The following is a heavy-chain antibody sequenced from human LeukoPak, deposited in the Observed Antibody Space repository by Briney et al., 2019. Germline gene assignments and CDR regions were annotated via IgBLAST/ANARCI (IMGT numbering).Heavy chain of an antibody. V-gene: IGHV3-7*01. D-gene: IGHD3-22*01. J-gene: IGHJ4*02. CDR1: GFTFSRYW. Sequence: GGSLRLSCAASGFTFSRYWMGWVRQAPGKGLEWVANINLDGSDKYYVDSVEGRFTISRDNSKNTLYLQMNSLRTEDTAVYYCAKDRRSGYFYDSSGYYSDFDYWGQGTLVTVSS. CDR2: INLDGSDK. CDR3: AKDRRSGYFYDSSGYYSDFDY.